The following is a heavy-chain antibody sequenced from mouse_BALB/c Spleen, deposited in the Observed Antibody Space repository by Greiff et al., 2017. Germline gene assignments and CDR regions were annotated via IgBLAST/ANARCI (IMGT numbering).Heavy chain of an antibody. Sequence: EVQLVESGGGLVKPGGSLKLSCAASGFTFSSYDMSWVRQTPEKRLEWVATISSGGSYTYYPDSVKGRFTISRDNAKNTLYLQMSSLRSEDTAMYYCARQGGTGYYFDYWGQGTTLTVSS. CDR1: GFTFSSYD. D-gene: IGHD3-3*01. CDR2: ISSGGSYT. CDR3: ARQGGTGYYFDY. V-gene: IGHV5-9-3*01. J-gene: IGHJ2*01.